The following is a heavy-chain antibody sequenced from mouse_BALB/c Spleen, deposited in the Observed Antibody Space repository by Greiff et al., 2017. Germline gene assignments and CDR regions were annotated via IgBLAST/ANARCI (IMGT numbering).Heavy chain of an antibody. CDR2: ISSGGGNT. V-gene: IGHV5-9*03. Sequence: EVQGVESGGGLVKPGGSLKLSCAASGFTFSSYTMSWVRQTPEKRLEWVATISSGGGNTYYPDSVKGRFTISRDNAKNNLYLQMSSLRSEDTALYYCARSLSYGNYWFAYWGQGTLVTVSA. D-gene: IGHD2-1*01. CDR1: GFTFSSYT. J-gene: IGHJ3*01. CDR3: ARSLSYGNYWFAY.